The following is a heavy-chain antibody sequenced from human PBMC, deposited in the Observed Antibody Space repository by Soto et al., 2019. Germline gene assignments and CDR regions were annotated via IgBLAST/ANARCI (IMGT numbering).Heavy chain of an antibody. CDR1: GFTVSSYA. J-gene: IGHJ4*02. V-gene: IGHV3-30-3*01. Sequence: QVQLVESGGGVVQPGRSLRLSCAASGFTVSSYAMHWVRQAPGKGLEWVAVISYDGSNQYYADSVKGRFTISRDNSKNTLYLQMNSLRAEDTAVYYCARIGAMATVTYYFDSWGQGTLVTVSS. CDR3: ARIGAMATVTYYFDS. D-gene: IGHD3-16*01. CDR2: ISYDGSNQ.